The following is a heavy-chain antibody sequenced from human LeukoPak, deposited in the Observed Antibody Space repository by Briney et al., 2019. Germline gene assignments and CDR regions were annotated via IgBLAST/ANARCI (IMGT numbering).Heavy chain of an antibody. D-gene: IGHD4-17*01. Sequence: PSETLSLTCAVYGGSFSGYYWSLIRRPPGKGLEWIGEINHSGSTNYNPSLKSRVTISVDTSKNQFSLKLSSVTAADTAVYYCARGPTTVTTSVAFDIWGQGTMVTVSS. CDR2: INHSGST. CDR3: ARGPTTVTTSVAFDI. J-gene: IGHJ3*02. CDR1: GGSFSGYY. V-gene: IGHV4-34*01.